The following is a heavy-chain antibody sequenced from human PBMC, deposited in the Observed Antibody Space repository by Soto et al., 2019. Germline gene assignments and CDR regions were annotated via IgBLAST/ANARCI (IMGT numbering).Heavy chain of an antibody. Sequence: SETLSLPCTVSGGSVSTYYWGWIRQPPGRGLEWIGSFQYRGSTYYNPSLKSRVIISVDTSRSQFSLKLTSVTAADTAIYYCAAPPRYWGQGTLVTVSS. CDR2: FQYRGST. V-gene: IGHV4-59*02. CDR3: AAPPRY. J-gene: IGHJ4*02. D-gene: IGHD6-6*01. CDR1: GGSVSTYY.